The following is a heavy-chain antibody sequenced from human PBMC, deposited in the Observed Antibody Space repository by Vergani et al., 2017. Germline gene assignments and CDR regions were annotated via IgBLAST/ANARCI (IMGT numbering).Heavy chain of an antibody. CDR2: IHHYGST. D-gene: IGHD3-3*01. CDR3: ARHDSGHYDASYYGLDV. CDR1: GFSFSDHY. J-gene: IGHJ4*02. V-gene: IGHV4-34*01. Sequence: QVQLVESGGGLVKPGGSLRLSCAASGFSFSDHYMTWIRQAPGKGLECIGEIHHYGSTNYNPSLKSRVSISVDASKNQFSLKLSSVTAADSAVYYCARHDSGHYDASYYGLDVWGQGILVTVSS.